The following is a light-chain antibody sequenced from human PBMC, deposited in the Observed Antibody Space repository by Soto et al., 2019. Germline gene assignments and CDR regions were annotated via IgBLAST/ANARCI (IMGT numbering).Light chain of an antibody. J-gene: IGLJ2*01. CDR2: DTS. Sequence: QAVVTQEPSLTVSPGGTVTLTCGSSTGAVTSGHYPYWFQQKPGQAPRTLIYDTSNKHSWTPARFSGSLLGGKSALTLSGAQPEDEAEYYCLLFYSASATGVFGGGTKLTVL. CDR1: TGAVTSGHY. CDR3: LLFYSASATGV. V-gene: IGLV7-46*01.